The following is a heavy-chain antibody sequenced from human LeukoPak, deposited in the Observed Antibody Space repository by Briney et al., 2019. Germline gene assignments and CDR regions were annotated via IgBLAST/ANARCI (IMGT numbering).Heavy chain of an antibody. D-gene: IGHD4-17*01. CDR1: GGSISSSSYY. J-gene: IGHJ6*02. Sequence: PSETLSLTCTVSGGSISSSSYYWGWIRQPPGKGLEWIGSIYYSGSTYYNPSLKSRVTISVDTSKNQFSLKLSSVTAADTAVYYCARDTVTTGYYYYGMDVWGQGTTVTVSS. V-gene: IGHV4-39*07. CDR3: ARDTVTTGYYYYGMDV. CDR2: IYYSGST.